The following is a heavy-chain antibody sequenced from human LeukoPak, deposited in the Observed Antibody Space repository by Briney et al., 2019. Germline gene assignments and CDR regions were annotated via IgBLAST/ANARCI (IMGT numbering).Heavy chain of an antibody. Sequence: SGGSLRLSCAASGFTFRSYAMHWVRQAPGKGLEWVAVISYDGSNQKYADSVKGRFTISRDNSQNTLYLQMNSLRAEDTAVYYCVRDHHRRLYDSQARDTFDIWGQGTMVTVSS. D-gene: IGHD3-22*01. CDR1: GFTFRSYA. J-gene: IGHJ3*02. CDR3: VRDHHRRLYDSQARDTFDI. V-gene: IGHV3-30*04. CDR2: ISYDGSNQ.